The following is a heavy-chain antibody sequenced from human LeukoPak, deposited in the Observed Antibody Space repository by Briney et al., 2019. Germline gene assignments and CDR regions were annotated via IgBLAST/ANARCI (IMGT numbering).Heavy chain of an antibody. V-gene: IGHV1-18*01. J-gene: IGHJ4*02. CDR3: ARGVIGPWGIDY. CDR2: ITVYNNNT. D-gene: IGHD3-16*02. Sequence: ASVEVSCKASGYTFTNYGIGWVRQAPGQGLEWMGWITVYNNNTNYAQKLQGRVTMTTDTSTMTAYMEMRSLRPDDTAVYYCARGVIGPWGIDYWGQGTLVTVSS. CDR1: GYTFTNYG.